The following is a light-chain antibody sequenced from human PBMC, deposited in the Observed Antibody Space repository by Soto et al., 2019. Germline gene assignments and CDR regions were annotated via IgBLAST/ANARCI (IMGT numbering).Light chain of an antibody. CDR2: AAS. CDR1: PGISSY. J-gene: IGKJ4*01. Sequence: DIQLTQSPSFLSASVGDRVTITCRASPGISSYLAWYQQKPGKAPKLLIYAASTLQSGVPSRFSGSGSGTEFTLTISILQPEDFATYYGQQLNSYPLTFGGGTKVEIK. CDR3: QQLNSYPLT. V-gene: IGKV1-9*01.